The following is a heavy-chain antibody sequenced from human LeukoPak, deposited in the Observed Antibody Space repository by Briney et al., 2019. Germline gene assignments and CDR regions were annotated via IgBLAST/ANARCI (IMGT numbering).Heavy chain of an antibody. Sequence: SETLSLTCTVSGGSISSYYWSWIRQPPGKGLEWIGYIYYSGSTNYNPSLKSRVTISVDTSKNQFSLKLSSVTAADTAVYYCASRDPIMHDAFDIWGQGTMVTVSS. CDR1: GGSISSYY. CDR2: IYYSGST. J-gene: IGHJ3*02. CDR3: ASRDPIMHDAFDI. V-gene: IGHV4-59*01.